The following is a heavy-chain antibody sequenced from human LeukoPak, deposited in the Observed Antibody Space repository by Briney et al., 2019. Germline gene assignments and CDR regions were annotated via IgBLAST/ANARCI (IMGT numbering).Heavy chain of an antibody. CDR2: ISGSGGST. Sequence: GGSLRLSCAASGFTFSSYAMSWVRQAPGKGLEWVSAISGSGGSTCYADSVKGRFTISRDNSKNTLYLQMNSLRAEDTAVCYCAKDRDSGGSLNWFDPWGQGTLVTVSS. D-gene: IGHD2-15*01. CDR3: AKDRDSGGSLNWFDP. CDR1: GFTFSSYA. V-gene: IGHV3-23*01. J-gene: IGHJ5*02.